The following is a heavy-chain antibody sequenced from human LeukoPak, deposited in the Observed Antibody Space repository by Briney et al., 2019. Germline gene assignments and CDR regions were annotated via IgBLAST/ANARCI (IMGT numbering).Heavy chain of an antibody. D-gene: IGHD2-2*01. CDR2: IYYSGST. CDR3: AKDRTKYFQH. V-gene: IGHV4-59*12. J-gene: IGHJ1*01. CDR1: GGSISSYY. Sequence: SETLSLTCTVSGGSISSYYWSWIRQPPGKGLEWIGYIYYSGSTNYNPSLKSRVTISVDTSKNQFSLKLSSVTAADTAVYYCAKDRTKYFQHWGQGTLVTVSS.